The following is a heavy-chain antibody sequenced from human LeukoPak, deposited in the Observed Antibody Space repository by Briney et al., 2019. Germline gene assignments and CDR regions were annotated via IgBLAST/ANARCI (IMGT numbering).Heavy chain of an antibody. V-gene: IGHV1-46*01. CDR3: AREGYCGGDCYSDAFDI. D-gene: IGHD2-21*02. CDR1: GYTFTSYY. J-gene: IGHJ3*02. CDR2: INPSGGST. Sequence: ASVKVSCKASGYTFTSYYMHWVRQAPGQGLEWMGIINPSGGSTSYAQKFQGRVTMTRDMSTSTVYMELSSLRSEDTAVYYCAREGYCGGDCYSDAFDIWGQGTMVTVSS.